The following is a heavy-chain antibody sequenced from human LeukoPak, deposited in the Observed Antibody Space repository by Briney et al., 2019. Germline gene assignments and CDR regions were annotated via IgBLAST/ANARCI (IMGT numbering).Heavy chain of an antibody. CDR2: ISGSGVGT. Sequence: GGSLRLSCAASGFTFSSYGMSWVRQAPGKGLEWVSAISGSGVGTYYADSVKGRLTISRDNAKNSLYLQMNSLRAEDTAVYYCARAANDGYNTILDYWGQGTLVTVSS. J-gene: IGHJ4*02. V-gene: IGHV3-23*01. CDR1: GFTFSSYG. D-gene: IGHD5-24*01. CDR3: ARAANDGYNTILDY.